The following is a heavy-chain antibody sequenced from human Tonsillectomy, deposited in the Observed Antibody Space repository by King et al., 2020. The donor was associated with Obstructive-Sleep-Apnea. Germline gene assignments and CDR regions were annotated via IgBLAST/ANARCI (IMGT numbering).Heavy chain of an antibody. J-gene: IGHJ6*02. CDR3: ARHGPEDGMDV. CDR2: MYYSGSP. CDR1: GGSISSSSYY. V-gene: IGHV4-39*01. Sequence: LQLQESGPGLVKPSETLSLTCTVSGGSISSSSYYWGCVRPPPRKGLGWGGSMYYSGSPYYNPSLKSRVTIPVDTSKNQFSLQLSSVTAADTAVYYYARHGPEDGMDVWGQGTTVTVSS.